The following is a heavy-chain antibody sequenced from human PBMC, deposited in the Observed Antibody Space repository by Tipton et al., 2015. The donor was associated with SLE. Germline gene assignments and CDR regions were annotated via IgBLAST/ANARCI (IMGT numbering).Heavy chain of an antibody. Sequence: TLSLTCAVSGGSISSSNWWSWVRQPPGKGMEWIGEIYHSGSTNYNPSLKSRVTISVDKSKNQFSLKLSSVTAADTAVYYCARVGIAAAGTTWFDPWGQGTLVTASS. V-gene: IGHV4-4*02. D-gene: IGHD6-13*01. CDR1: GGSISSSNW. CDR2: IYHSGST. CDR3: ARVGIAAAGTTWFDP. J-gene: IGHJ5*02.